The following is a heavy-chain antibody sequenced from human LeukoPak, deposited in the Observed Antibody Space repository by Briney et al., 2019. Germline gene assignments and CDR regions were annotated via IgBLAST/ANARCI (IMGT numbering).Heavy chain of an antibody. Sequence: GGSLRLSCAASGFMFRSFEMYWVRQAPGKGLEWVAVIWSDGTNRYYGDSVKGRFIIQRDDSQKTVYLQMNRLRAEDTAIYYCAKDAQRGFDYSNSLEYWGRGSLVTVSS. CDR1: GFMFRSFE. CDR2: IWSDGTNR. J-gene: IGHJ4*02. CDR3: AKDAQRGFDYSNSLEY. D-gene: IGHD4-11*01. V-gene: IGHV3-33*06.